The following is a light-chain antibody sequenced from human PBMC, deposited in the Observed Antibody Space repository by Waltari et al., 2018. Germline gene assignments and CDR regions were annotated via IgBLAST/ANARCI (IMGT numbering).Light chain of an antibody. V-gene: IGKV1-9*01. CDR1: QGISNY. Sequence: IQLTQSPSSLSASVGDRVTIPCRASQGISNYLASYQQKPGKAPKLLIYAASTLQSGVPSRFSGSGSGTDFTLTISSLQPEDFATYYCQQLNSYQWTFGQGTKVEIK. CDR3: QQLNSYQWT. CDR2: AAS. J-gene: IGKJ1*01.